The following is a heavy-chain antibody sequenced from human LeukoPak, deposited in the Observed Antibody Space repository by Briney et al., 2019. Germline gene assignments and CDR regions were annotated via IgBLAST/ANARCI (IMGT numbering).Heavy chain of an antibody. J-gene: IGHJ5*02. V-gene: IGHV4-61*01. D-gene: IGHD3-22*01. Sequence: PSQTLSLTCTVSGGSISSGSYYWSWIRQPPGKGLEWIGYIHYNGITNYNPSLKSRVTMSLDTSKNQVSLKLNSVTAADTAVYYCARRLTSGYYNLYNWFDPWGQGTLVTVSS. CDR2: IHYNGIT. CDR1: GGSISSGSYY. CDR3: ARRLTSGYYNLYNWFDP.